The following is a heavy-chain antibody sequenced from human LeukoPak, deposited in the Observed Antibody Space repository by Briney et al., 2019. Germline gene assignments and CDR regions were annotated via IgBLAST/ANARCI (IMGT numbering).Heavy chain of an antibody. D-gene: IGHD3-22*01. Sequence: GGSLRLSCAASGFTFDDYGMSWVRHAPGKGLEWVSGINWNGGSTVYADSVKGRFTISRDNAKNSLYLQMNSLRAEDTALYYCARDWDTSGYYRYYFDYWGQGTLVTVSS. J-gene: IGHJ4*02. V-gene: IGHV3-20*04. CDR3: ARDWDTSGYYRYYFDY. CDR2: INWNGGST. CDR1: GFTFDDYG.